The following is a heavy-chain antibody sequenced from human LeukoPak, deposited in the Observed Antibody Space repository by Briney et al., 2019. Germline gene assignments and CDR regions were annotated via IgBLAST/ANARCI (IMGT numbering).Heavy chain of an antibody. Sequence: ASVKVSCKASGYTFTSYAMNWVRQAPGQGLEWMGWINTNTGNPTYAQGFTGRFVFSLDTSVSTAYLQISSLKAEDTAVYYCARGGGVGYDSGYSYGDYYYYYMDVWGKGTTVTVSS. CDR1: GYTFTSYA. CDR3: ARGGGVGYDSGYSYGDYYYYYMDV. CDR2: INTNTGNP. J-gene: IGHJ6*03. D-gene: IGHD5-18*01. V-gene: IGHV7-4-1*02.